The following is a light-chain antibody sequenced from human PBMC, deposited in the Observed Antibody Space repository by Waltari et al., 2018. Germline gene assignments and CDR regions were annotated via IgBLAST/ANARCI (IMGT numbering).Light chain of an antibody. J-gene: IGKJ3*01. V-gene: IGKV3-11*01. Sequence: EIVLTQSPAIVSLSPGGRATLSCRASQSVSFFLAWYQQKPGQGPRLLIFDTSNRATGIPARFSGGGSGTDFTLTISSLEPEDFATYYCQQRSNVLFAFGPGTKVDFK. CDR2: DTS. CDR3: QQRSNVLFA. CDR1: QSVSFF.